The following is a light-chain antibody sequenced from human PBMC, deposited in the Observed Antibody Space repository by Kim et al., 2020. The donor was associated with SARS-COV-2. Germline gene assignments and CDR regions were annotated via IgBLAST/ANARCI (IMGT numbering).Light chain of an antibody. CDR3: QASDSGTVV. CDR2: EYA. CDR1: KVGETY. Sequence: SYELTQPPSVSVSPGQTSSITCSGDKVGETYVYWYQQKAGQSPVLVMYEYAKRPSGIPERFSGSNSGNTATLTISGTQAMDEADYYCQASDSGTVVFGGG. J-gene: IGLJ2*01. V-gene: IGLV3-1*01.